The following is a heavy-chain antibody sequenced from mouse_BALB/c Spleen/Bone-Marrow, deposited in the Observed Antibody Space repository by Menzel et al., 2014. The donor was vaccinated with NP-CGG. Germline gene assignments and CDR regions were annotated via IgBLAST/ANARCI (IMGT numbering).Heavy chain of an antibody. V-gene: IGHV1-87*01. CDR1: GYTFTSYW. Sequence: SGAELARPGASVKLSCKASGYTFTSYWMQWVKQGPGQGLEWIGAIYPGDGDTRYTQKFKGKATLTADKSSSTAYMQLSSLASEDPAVYYCARGDPFDYWGQGTTLTVSS. J-gene: IGHJ2*01. CDR2: IYPGDGDT. CDR3: ARGDPFDY.